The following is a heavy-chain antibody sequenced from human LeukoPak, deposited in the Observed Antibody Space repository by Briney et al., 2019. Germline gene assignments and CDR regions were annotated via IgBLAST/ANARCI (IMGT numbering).Heavy chain of an antibody. CDR2: INHSGST. CDR1: GGSFSGYY. J-gene: IGHJ5*02. Sequence: SETLSLTCAVYGGSFSGYYWSWIRQPPGEGLEWIGEINHSGSTNYNPSLKSRVTISVDTSKNQFSLKLSSVTAADTAVYYCARGPHGWFDPWGQGTLVPVSS. CDR3: ARGPHGWFDP. V-gene: IGHV4-34*01.